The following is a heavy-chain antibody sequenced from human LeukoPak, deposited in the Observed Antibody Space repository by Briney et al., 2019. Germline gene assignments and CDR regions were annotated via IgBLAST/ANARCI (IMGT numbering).Heavy chain of an antibody. CDR1: GYTFTSYG. Sequence: ASVKVSCKASGYTFTSYGISWVRQAPGQGLEWMGWISAYNGNTNYAQKLQGRVTATTDTSTSTAYMELRSLRSDDTAVYYCARAIAAAGTRAYYYGMDVWGKGTTVTVSS. D-gene: IGHD6-13*01. V-gene: IGHV1-18*04. J-gene: IGHJ6*04. CDR2: ISAYNGNT. CDR3: ARAIAAAGTRAYYYGMDV.